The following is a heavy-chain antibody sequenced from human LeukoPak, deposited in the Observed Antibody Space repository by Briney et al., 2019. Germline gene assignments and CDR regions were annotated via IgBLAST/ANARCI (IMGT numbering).Heavy chain of an antibody. V-gene: IGHV1-18*04. J-gene: IGHJ4*02. Sequence: ASVKVSCKASGYTFTGYYMHWVRQSPGQGLEWMGWISAYNGNTNYAQKLQGRVTMTTDTSTSTAYMELRSLRSDDTAVYYCARRVTTVTRGKTVDFDYWGQGTLVTVSS. CDR3: ARRVTTVTRGKTVDFDY. CDR1: GYTFTGYY. CDR2: ISAYNGNT. D-gene: IGHD4-11*01.